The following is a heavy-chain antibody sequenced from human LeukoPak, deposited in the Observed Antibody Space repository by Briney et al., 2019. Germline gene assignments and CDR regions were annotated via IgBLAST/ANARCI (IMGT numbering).Heavy chain of an antibody. J-gene: IGHJ4*02. CDR1: GGSITTTNW. CDR3: AREGGFYRPLDY. D-gene: IGHD3-3*01. CDR2: VHLDGRT. V-gene: IGHV4-4*02. Sequence: KPSGTLSLTCGVSGGSITTTNWWTWVGQPPGKGLECIGEVHLDGRTNYNPSLESRLTISVDLSENHISLRLTSVTAADTAVYYCAREGGFYRPLDYSGQGTLVTVSS.